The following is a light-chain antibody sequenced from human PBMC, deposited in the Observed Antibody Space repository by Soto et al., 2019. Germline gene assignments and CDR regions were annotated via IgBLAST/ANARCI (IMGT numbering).Light chain of an antibody. CDR1: QSVSSSY. CDR3: QQYGSSPRT. CDR2: GAS. J-gene: IGKJ1*01. Sequence: EIVLTQSPGTLSLSPGERATLSCRASQSVSSSYLAWYQQKPGQAPRLLIYGASSRATGIPDRFSGRGAGTDCTLTISRLEPEDFEVYYCQQYGSSPRTFGQGTKVDIK. V-gene: IGKV3-20*01.